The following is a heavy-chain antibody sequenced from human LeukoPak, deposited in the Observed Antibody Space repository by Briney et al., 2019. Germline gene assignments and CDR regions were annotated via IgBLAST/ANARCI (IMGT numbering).Heavy chain of an antibody. D-gene: IGHD3-22*01. CDR3: ARAPYDSSGYYGGAFDY. V-gene: IGHV4-59*01. CDR1: GGSISSYY. J-gene: IGHJ4*02. CDR2: IYYSGST. Sequence: PSETLSLTCTVSGGSISSYYWSWTRQPPGKGLEWIGYIYYSGSTNYNPSLKSRVTISVDTSKNQFSLKLSSVTAADTAVYYCARAPYDSSGYYGGAFDYWGQGTLVTVSS.